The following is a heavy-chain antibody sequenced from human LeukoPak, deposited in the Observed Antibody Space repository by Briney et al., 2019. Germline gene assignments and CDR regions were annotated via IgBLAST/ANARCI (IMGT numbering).Heavy chain of an antibody. V-gene: IGHV4-39*01. CDR3: AAFLYSSSWYYFDY. CDR2: IYYSGST. D-gene: IGHD6-13*01. J-gene: IGHJ4*02. Sequence: SETLSLTCTVSGGSISSSSYYWGWIRQPPGQGLEWIGSIYYSGSTYYNPSLESRVTISVDTSKNQFSLKLSSVTAADTAVYYCAAFLYSSSWYYFDYWGQGTLVTVSS. CDR1: GGSISSSSYY.